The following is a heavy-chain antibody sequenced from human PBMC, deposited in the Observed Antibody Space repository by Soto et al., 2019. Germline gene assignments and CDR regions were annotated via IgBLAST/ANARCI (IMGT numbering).Heavy chain of an antibody. Sequence: EVQLVESGGGLVQPGGSLRLSCAAAGFSFSGYWMTWVRQAPGKGLEWVANIKQDGSEKYYVDSLKGRFTISRDNTKNSLYLQMNSLRAEDTAGYYCARNSSSLYVTFDYWGQGTLVTVSS. V-gene: IGHV3-7*01. D-gene: IGHD6-13*01. CDR2: IKQDGSEK. CDR3: ARNSSSLYVTFDY. CDR1: GFSFSGYW. J-gene: IGHJ4*02.